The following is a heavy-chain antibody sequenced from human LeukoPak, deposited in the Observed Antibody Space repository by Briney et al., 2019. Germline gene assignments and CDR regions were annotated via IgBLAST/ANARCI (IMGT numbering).Heavy chain of an antibody. Sequence: SETLSLTCTVSGGSISSYYWSWIREPPGKGLEWIGYIYYSGSTNYNPSLKSRVTISVDTSKNQFSLKLSSVTAADTAVYYCARDSSLYGDYVSPYDAFDIWGQGTMVTVSS. D-gene: IGHD4-17*01. CDR2: IYYSGST. CDR1: GGSISSYY. J-gene: IGHJ3*02. V-gene: IGHV4-59*01. CDR3: ARDSSLYGDYVSPYDAFDI.